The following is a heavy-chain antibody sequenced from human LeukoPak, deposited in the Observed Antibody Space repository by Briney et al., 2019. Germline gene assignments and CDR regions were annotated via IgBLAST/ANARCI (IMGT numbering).Heavy chain of an antibody. CDR3: ARGASSGYRIDY. CDR2: ISTDGSRT. CDR1: GFTFNSYW. V-gene: IGHV3-74*01. Sequence: GGSLRLSCAASGFTFNSYWMHWVRQVPGKGLVWVSRISTDGSRTNYADSVKGRFTISRDNPKNMLYLQTHSLGVEDTAVYYCARGASSGYRIDYWGQGTLVTVSS. D-gene: IGHD3-10*01. J-gene: IGHJ4*02.